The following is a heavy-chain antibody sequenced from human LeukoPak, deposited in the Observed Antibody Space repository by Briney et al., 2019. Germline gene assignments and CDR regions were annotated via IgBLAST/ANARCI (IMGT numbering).Heavy chain of an antibody. J-gene: IGHJ5*02. CDR2: IYYSGST. Sequence: SETLSLTCTVSGGSISSGGYYWSWIRQHPGKGLEWIGYIYYSGSTYYNPSLKSRVTISVDTSKNQFSLKLSSVTAADTAVYYCARDSGSGYNWFDPWGQGTLVTVSS. CDR1: GGSISSGGYY. V-gene: IGHV4-61*08. D-gene: IGHD6-19*01. CDR3: ARDSGSGYNWFDP.